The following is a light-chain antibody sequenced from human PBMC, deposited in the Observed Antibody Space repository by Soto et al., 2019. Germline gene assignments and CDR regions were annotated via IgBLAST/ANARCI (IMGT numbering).Light chain of an antibody. V-gene: IGKV3-15*01. Sequence: EIVMTQSPATLSVSPGERATLSCRASQSVNINLAWYQQKPGQAPRLLISYASRGATGIPSRFSGSGSGTDFTLTINSLQSEDFATYYCQQANSFPLTFGQGTRLEIK. CDR3: QQANSFPLT. J-gene: IGKJ5*01. CDR1: QSVNIN. CDR2: YAS.